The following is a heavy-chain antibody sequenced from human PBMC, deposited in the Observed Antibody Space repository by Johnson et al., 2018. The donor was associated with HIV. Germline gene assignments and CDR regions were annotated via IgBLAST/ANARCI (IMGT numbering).Heavy chain of an antibody. CDR1: GFTFSSYA. CDR3: ARGGASSSGWYDDAFDI. Sequence: QVQLVESGGGVVQPGRSLRLSCAASGFTFSSYAMHWVRQAPGKGLEWVAVISYDGSNKYYADSVKGRFTISRDNSKNTLYLQMNSLRTEDTAVYYCARGGASSSGWYDDAFDIWGQGTMVTVSS. CDR2: ISYDGSNK. J-gene: IGHJ3*02. D-gene: IGHD6-19*01. V-gene: IGHV3-30-3*01.